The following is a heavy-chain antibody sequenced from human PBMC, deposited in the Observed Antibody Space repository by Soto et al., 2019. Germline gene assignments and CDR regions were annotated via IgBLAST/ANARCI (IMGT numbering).Heavy chain of an antibody. CDR1: RGTFSSYA. D-gene: IGHD3-10*01. CDR3: AMTPIVRGVTAYDYSGMDV. V-gene: IGHV1-69*06. CDR2: IIPIFGTA. Sequence: GASVTVSYKASRGTFSSYAISWVRQAPGQGLEWMGGIIPIFGTANYAQKFQGRVTITADKSTSTAYMELSSLRSEDTAVYYCAMTPIVRGVTAYDYSGMDVWGQGTTVTVSS. J-gene: IGHJ6*02.